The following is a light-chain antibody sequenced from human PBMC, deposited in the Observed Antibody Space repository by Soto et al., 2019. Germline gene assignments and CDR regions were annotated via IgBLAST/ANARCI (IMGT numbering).Light chain of an antibody. CDR2: DVS. CDR3: GSFAARNNLL. J-gene: IGLJ2*01. V-gene: IGLV2-8*01. Sequence: QSALTQPPSASGSPGQSVTISCTGTGSDVGGYNYVSWYQQHPGKAPKLVIFDVSRRPSGVPDRFSGSKSGNTASLTVSGLQAEDEADYSCGSFAARNNLLFGRGTKLTVL. CDR1: GSDVGGYNY.